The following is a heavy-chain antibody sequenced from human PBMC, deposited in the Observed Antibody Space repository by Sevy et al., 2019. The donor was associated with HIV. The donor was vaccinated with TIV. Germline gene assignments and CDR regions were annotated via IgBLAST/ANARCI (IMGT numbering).Heavy chain of an antibody. D-gene: IGHD6-19*01. Sequence: SETLSLTCSVSGDSITRSAYYWAWIRQPPGKGLEWIESISSSGSTYHNASLKGRLTMAVDTSKSQFSLTLESVTAADTAVYYCARRSAGQWLAVYYFDSWGQGTLVTVSS. CDR2: ISSSGST. V-gene: IGHV4-39*01. CDR1: GDSITRSAYY. J-gene: IGHJ4*02. CDR3: ARRSAGQWLAVYYFDS.